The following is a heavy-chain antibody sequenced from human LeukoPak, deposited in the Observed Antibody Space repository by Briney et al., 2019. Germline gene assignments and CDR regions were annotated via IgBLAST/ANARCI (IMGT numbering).Heavy chain of an antibody. D-gene: IGHD5-18*01. CDR3: ATSTSGYSYAKY. CDR1: GGSISSCY. Sequence: SETLSLTCTVSGGSISSCYWSWLRQPPGKGLEWIGYIYYSGSTNYKPSLTSRVTISVDTSKIHFSLKLSPVTAADTAVYYCATSTSGYSYAKYWGQGTLVTVS. CDR2: IYYSGST. J-gene: IGHJ4*02. V-gene: IGHV4-59*01.